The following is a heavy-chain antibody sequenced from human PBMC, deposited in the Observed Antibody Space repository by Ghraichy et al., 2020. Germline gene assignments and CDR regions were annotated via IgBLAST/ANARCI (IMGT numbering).Heavy chain of an antibody. CDR1: GFTFSSYG. CDR3: AKAAYSRGVYYYYYGMDV. Sequence: GALRLSCAASGFTFSSYGMHWVRQAPGKGLEWVAVISYDGSNKFYADSVKGRFTISRDNSKNTLYLQMNSLRAEDTAVYYCAKAAYSRGVYYYYYGMDVWGQGTTVTVSS. CDR2: ISYDGSNK. J-gene: IGHJ6*02. V-gene: IGHV3-30*18. D-gene: IGHD1-26*01.